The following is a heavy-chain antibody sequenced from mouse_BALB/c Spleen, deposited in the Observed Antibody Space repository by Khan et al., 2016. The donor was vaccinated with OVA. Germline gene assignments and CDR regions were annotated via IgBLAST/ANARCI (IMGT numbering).Heavy chain of an antibody. CDR1: GYTFSDFT. CDR3: TRGREGYKFAY. Sequence: VQLQESGAELVRPGVSVKISCKGSGYTFSDFTMHWVKQSHAKSLEWIGVISTYYGDVTYNQKFKGKATMTVDKSSSTAYMELARLTYEESALYYGTRGREGYKFAYWGQGTLVTVSA. J-gene: IGHJ3*01. D-gene: IGHD1-3*01. V-gene: IGHV1S137*01. CDR2: ISTYYGDV.